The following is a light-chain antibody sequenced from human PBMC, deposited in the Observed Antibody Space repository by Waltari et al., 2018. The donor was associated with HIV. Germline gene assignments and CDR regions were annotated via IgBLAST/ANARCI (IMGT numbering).Light chain of an antibody. CDR1: NIAATKS. V-gene: IGLV3-21*02. CDR3: QVWDGRGDPVI. Sequence: SYVLTQPPSVSVAPGQTARITCGGNNIAATKSVHWYRLNPGQAPVVVIYDDRARHSGIPDRFPGSSSGDTATLTISRAEAGDEADYYCQVWDGRGDPVIFGGGTKLAVV. J-gene: IGLJ2*01. CDR2: DDR.